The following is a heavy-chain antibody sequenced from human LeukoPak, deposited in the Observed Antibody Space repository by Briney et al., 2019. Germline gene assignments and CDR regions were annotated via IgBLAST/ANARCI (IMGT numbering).Heavy chain of an antibody. CDR1: GGCISSGSYY. Sequence: SDTLSLTCTVSGGCISSGSYYWGWIRQPPGKGLEWIGSIYYSGSTYYNPSLKSRVTISVDTSKNQFSLKLSSVTAADTAVYYYATRLWELRAFDYWGQGTLVTVSS. CDR3: ATRLWELRAFDY. CDR2: IYYSGST. J-gene: IGHJ4*02. D-gene: IGHD1-26*01. V-gene: IGHV4-39*01.